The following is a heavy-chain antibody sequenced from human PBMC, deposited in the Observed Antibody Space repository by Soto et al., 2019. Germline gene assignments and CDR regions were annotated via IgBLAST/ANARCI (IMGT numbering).Heavy chain of an antibody. Sequence: QVQLVESGGGVVQPGRSLRLSCAASGFTFSSYGMHWVRQAPGKGLEWVAVISYDGSNKYYADSVKGRFTISRDNSKNTLYLQMNSLRAEATAVYYCAKGTGYYDSSGYYFDFYYFDYWGQGTLVTVSS. CDR3: AKGTGYYDSSGYYFDFYYFDY. V-gene: IGHV3-30*18. CDR2: ISYDGSNK. J-gene: IGHJ4*02. CDR1: GFTFSSYG. D-gene: IGHD3-22*01.